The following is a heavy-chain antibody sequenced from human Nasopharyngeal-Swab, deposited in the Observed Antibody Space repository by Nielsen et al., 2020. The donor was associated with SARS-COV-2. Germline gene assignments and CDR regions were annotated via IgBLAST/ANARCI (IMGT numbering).Heavy chain of an antibody. CDR3: ARHIRGWDAFDI. V-gene: IGHV4-34*01. J-gene: IGHJ3*02. CDR1: GGSLNNYW. Sequence: SETLSLTCAMYGGSLNNYWWSWIRQTPGKGLEWIGEIYHRGTTNYNPSLKSRVTISVDTSKNQFSLELISVTAADTAVYYCARHIRGWDAFDIWGQGTTVTVSS. CDR2: IYHRGTT. D-gene: IGHD6-19*01.